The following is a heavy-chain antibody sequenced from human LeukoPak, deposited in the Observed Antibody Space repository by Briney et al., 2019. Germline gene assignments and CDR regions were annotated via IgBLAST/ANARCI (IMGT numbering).Heavy chain of an antibody. Sequence: TASETLSLTCTVSGGSISSSSYYWGWIRQPPGKGLEWIGSIYYSGSTYYNPSLKSRVTISVDTSKNQFSLKLSSVTAADTAVYYCARGAGSSGWRYYMDVWGKGTTVTVSS. CDR3: ARGAGSSGWRYYMDV. V-gene: IGHV4-39*07. CDR2: IYYSGST. CDR1: GGSISSSSYY. D-gene: IGHD6-19*01. J-gene: IGHJ6*03.